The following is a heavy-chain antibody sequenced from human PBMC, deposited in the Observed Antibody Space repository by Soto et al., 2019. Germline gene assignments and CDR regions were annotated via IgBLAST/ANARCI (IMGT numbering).Heavy chain of an antibody. CDR3: ARVIWSGHLTSDL. D-gene: IGHD3-3*01. CDR2: ISSSSSTI. J-gene: IGHJ5*02. V-gene: IGHV3-48*02. CDR1: GFTFSSNS. Sequence: ESVGGLVQPGGSPRLSCAASGFTFSSNSMNWVRQAPGKGLEWISYISSSSSTIYADSVKGRFTISRDNAKNSLYLQMNSLRDEDTAVYYCARVIWSGHLTSDLWGQGTLVTVSS.